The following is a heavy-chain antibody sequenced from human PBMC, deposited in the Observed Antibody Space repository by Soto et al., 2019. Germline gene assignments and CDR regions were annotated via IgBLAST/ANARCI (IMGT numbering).Heavy chain of an antibody. V-gene: IGHV1-3*01. J-gene: IGHJ6*02. CDR1: GYTFTSYA. CDR2: INAGNGNT. CDR3: ARDPMLRYDFWSGYSGGMDV. Sequence: QVQLVQSGAEVKKPGASVKVSCKASGYTFTSYAMHWVRQAPGQRLEWMGWINAGNGNTKYSQKFQGRVTITRDTSASTAYMELSSLRSEDTAVYYCARDPMLRYDFWSGYSGGMDVWGQGTTVTVSS. D-gene: IGHD3-3*01.